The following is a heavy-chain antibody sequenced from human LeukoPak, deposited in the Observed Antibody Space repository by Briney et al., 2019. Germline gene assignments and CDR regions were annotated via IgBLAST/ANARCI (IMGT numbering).Heavy chain of an antibody. V-gene: IGHV3-74*01. CDR3: ASSVAGTVGWFDP. Sequence: GGSLRLSCAAYGFTFSSYWMHWVRQAPGKGLVWVSRINSDGSSTSYADSVKGRFTISRDNAKNTLYLQMNSLRAEDTAVYYCASSVAGTVGWFDPWGQGTLVTVSS. D-gene: IGHD6-19*01. CDR1: GFTFSSYW. J-gene: IGHJ5*02. CDR2: INSDGSST.